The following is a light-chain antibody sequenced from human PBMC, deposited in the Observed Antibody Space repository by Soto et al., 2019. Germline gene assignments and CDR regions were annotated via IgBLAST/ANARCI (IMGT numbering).Light chain of an antibody. Sequence: DIQMTQSPSTLSASVGDRVTITCRASQSINRRLAWYQQKPGKAPKLLIYDASSLESGVPSRFSGSGSGTEFTLTISSLQPDDFATYYCQQYNSYWTFGQGTKVEIK. CDR3: QQYNSYWT. CDR1: QSINRR. J-gene: IGKJ1*01. CDR2: DAS. V-gene: IGKV1-5*01.